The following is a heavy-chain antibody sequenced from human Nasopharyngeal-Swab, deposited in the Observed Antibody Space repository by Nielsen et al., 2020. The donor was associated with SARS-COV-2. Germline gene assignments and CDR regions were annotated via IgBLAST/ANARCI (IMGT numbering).Heavy chain of an antibody. Sequence: GGSLRLSCVASGFIFGNYAMAWVRQAPGKGLEWVSAIGGNGARTHYADSVTGRFTISRDNSKNTLDLQMNSLRVEDTAVYYCVRGGLQHAFDLWGQGTIVTVSS. CDR1: GFIFGNYA. CDR3: VRGGLQHAFDL. J-gene: IGHJ3*01. CDR2: IGGNGART. V-gene: IGHV3-23*01. D-gene: IGHD1-1*01.